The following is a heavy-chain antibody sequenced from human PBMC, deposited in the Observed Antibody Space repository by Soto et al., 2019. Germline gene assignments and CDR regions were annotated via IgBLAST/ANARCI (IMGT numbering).Heavy chain of an antibody. V-gene: IGHV1-8*01. D-gene: IGHD2-15*01. CDR2: MNPDSGHA. CDR3: ARRPHCSGGICYYGLDN. CDR1: GYTFTNSD. J-gene: IGHJ4*02. Sequence: QVQLVQSGAEVKKPGASVKVSCKASGYTFTNSDINWVRQAPGQGLEWMGWMNPDSGHAAYAQKFQGRVTLTTSTPTSTVYMEMRSLGSEDTAVYYCARRPHCSGGICYYGLDNWGQGTLVTVS.